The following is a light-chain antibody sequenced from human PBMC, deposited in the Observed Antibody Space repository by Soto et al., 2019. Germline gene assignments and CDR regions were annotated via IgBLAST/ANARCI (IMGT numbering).Light chain of an antibody. CDR2: AAS. CDR1: HSISNS. Sequence: DIQMTQSPSSLSASVGDRVTITCRASHSISNSLNWYQQKAGRAPKVLIYAASNLQSGVPSRFSGSGSGTDFTLTISSLQPEDIATYYCQQSYTTPSFGGGTKVDIK. CDR3: QQSYTTPS. J-gene: IGKJ4*01. V-gene: IGKV1-39*01.